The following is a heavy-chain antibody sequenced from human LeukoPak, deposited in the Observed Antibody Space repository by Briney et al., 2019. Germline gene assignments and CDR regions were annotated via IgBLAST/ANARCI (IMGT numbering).Heavy chain of an antibody. V-gene: IGHV3-30*04. CDR3: ARAADYYDSSGQYYMDV. CDR2: ISYTGMYE. CDR1: RFTFSIYA. Sequence: PGGSLRLSSAASRFTFSIYAMHWLRQAPGKGLEWVAVISYTGMYEYYADSVKGRFTISRDTSKNTLYLQMNSLRVDDTAVYYCARAADYYDSSGQYYMDVWGKGATVTVSS. D-gene: IGHD3-22*01. J-gene: IGHJ6*03.